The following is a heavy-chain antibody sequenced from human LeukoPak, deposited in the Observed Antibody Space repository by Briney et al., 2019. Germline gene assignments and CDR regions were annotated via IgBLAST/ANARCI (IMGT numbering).Heavy chain of an antibody. V-gene: IGHV4-39*01. CDR1: GGSISSSSYY. J-gene: IGHJ4*02. Sequence: SETLSLTCTVSGGSISSSSYYWGWIRQPPGKGLEWIGSIYYSGSTYYNPSLKSRVTISVDTSKNQFSLKLSSVTAADTAVYYCARLIRYFDWLSGAYYFDYWGQGTLVTVSS. CDR3: ARLIRYFDWLSGAYYFDY. CDR2: IYYSGST. D-gene: IGHD3-9*01.